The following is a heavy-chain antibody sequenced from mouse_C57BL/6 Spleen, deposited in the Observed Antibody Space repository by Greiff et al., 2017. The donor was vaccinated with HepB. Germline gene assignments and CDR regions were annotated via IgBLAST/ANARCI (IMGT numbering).Heavy chain of an antibody. CDR2: IYPRSGNT. Sequence: QVQLQQSGAELARPGASVKLSCKASGYTFTSYGISWVKQRTGQGLEWIGEIYPRSGNTYYNEKFKGKATLTADKSSSTAYMELRSLTSEDSAVYVCASSYYGNSRYFDVWGTGTTVTVSS. CDR1: GYTFTSYG. V-gene: IGHV1-81*01. J-gene: IGHJ1*03. D-gene: IGHD2-1*01. CDR3: ASSYYGNSRYFDV.